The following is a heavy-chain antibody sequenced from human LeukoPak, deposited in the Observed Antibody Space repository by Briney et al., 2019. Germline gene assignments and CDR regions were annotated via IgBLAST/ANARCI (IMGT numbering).Heavy chain of an antibody. D-gene: IGHD4-23*01. J-gene: IGHJ6*04. CDR3: GRADGANSVGDV. V-gene: IGHV4-34*01. Sequence: SETLSLTCAIYGGSFSNYYWRWLRQPPGKGLEWIGEINRSGSTNYNPSLKSRVTISVDTSKNQFSLKLSSVTAADTAVYYCGRADGANSVGDVWGKGTTVTISS. CDR1: GGSFSNYY. CDR2: INRSGST.